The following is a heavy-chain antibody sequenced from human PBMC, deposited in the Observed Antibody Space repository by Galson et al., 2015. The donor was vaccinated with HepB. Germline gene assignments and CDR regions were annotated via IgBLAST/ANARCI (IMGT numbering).Heavy chain of an antibody. J-gene: IGHJ6*02. V-gene: IGHV3-30*02. D-gene: IGHD3-10*01. Sequence: SLRLSCAASGFIFSSYGMHWVRQAPGKGLEWVAFIRYDESNKYSADSVKGRFTISRDNSKNTLYLQMNSLRVEDTAVYYCAKGYGSGSLPYYGMDVWGQGTTVTVSS. CDR2: IRYDESNK. CDR1: GFIFSSYG. CDR3: AKGYGSGSLPYYGMDV.